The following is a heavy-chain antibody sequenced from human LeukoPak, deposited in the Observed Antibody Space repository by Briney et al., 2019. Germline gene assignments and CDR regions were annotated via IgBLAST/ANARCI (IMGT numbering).Heavy chain of an antibody. V-gene: IGHV3-49*03. J-gene: IGHJ4*02. D-gene: IGHD3-3*01. CDR3: TRDRQRFLEWLLSYPHFDY. CDR2: IRSKAYGGTT. Sequence: GGSLRLSCTASGFTFGDYAMSWFRQAPGKGLEWVGFIRSKAYGGTTEYAASVKGRFTISRDDSKSIAYLQMNSLKTEDTAVYYCTRDRQRFLEWLLSYPHFDYWGQGTLVTVSS. CDR1: GFTFGDYA.